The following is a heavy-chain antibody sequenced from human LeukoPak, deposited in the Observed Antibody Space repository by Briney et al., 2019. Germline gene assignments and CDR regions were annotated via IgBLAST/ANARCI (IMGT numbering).Heavy chain of an antibody. V-gene: IGHV4-39*07. J-gene: IGHJ3*02. CDR3: ARFPRRSMITFGGVILDI. CDR2: IYYSGST. D-gene: IGHD3-16*02. Sequence: SETLSLTCTVSGGSISSSSYYWGWIRQPPGKGREWIGSIYYSGSTYYNPSLKSRVTISVDTSKNQFSLKLSSVTAADTAVYYCARFPRRSMITFGGVILDIWGQGTMVTVSS. CDR1: GGSISSSSYY.